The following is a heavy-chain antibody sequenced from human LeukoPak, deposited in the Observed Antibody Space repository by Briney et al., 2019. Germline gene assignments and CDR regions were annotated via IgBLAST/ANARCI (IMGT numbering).Heavy chain of an antibody. CDR2: IYYSGST. Sequence: SETLSLTCTVSGGSISSYYWSWIRQPPGKGLEWIGYIYYSGSTNYNPSLKSRVTISVDTSKNQFSLKLSSVTAADTAVYYCASLGRESSGWRRENYYYMDVWGKGTTVTVSS. CDR1: GGSISSYY. V-gene: IGHV4-59*01. J-gene: IGHJ6*03. CDR3: ASLGRESSGWRRENYYYMDV. D-gene: IGHD6-19*01.